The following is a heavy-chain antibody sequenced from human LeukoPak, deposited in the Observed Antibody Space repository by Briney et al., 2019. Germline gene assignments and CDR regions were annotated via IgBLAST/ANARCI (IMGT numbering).Heavy chain of an antibody. Sequence: PSETLSLTCAVYGGSISSSSYYWVWIPQPPGKGLEWIGSNYYSGSNYYNPYLRSRITIYVDTSKNQFSLKLSSVTAADTAVYYCAREGYQTVCSCYYYYYMDVWGKGTTVTVSS. CDR1: GGSISSSSYY. CDR2: NYYSGSN. CDR3: AREGYQTVCSCYYYYYMDV. V-gene: IGHV4-39*07. D-gene: IGHD2-2*01. J-gene: IGHJ6*03.